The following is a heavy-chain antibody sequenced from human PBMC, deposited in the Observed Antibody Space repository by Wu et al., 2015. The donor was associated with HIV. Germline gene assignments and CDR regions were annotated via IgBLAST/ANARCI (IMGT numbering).Heavy chain of an antibody. Sequence: QVHLVQSGAEVKKPGASVKISCKTSGYGFTRYGISWVRQAPGQGLEWLGWISAYNENKKFAQKFQGRVTLTTDTSTSTGYMELRSLRSDDTAVYYCARVGCSPTSCWYYFDYWGQGTRVAVSS. D-gene: IGHD2-2*01. J-gene: IGHJ4*02. CDR2: ISAYNENK. CDR3: ARVGCSPTSCWYYFDY. CDR1: GYGFTRYG. V-gene: IGHV1-18*04.